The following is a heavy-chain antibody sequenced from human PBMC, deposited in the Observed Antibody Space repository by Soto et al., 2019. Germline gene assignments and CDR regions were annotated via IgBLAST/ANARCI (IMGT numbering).Heavy chain of an antibody. CDR3: ARDNGDYYHGWNFDY. D-gene: IGHD3-3*01. V-gene: IGHV3-33*01. CDR2: IWHDGSHK. J-gene: IGHJ4*02. Sequence: GSLRLSCEASEFTFSAYGMHWVRQAPGKGLEWVALIWHDGSHKYYADSVKGRFTIYRDNSKNALFLQMNSLSAEDTAVYYCARDNGDYYHGWNFDYWGQGALVTVSS. CDR1: EFTFSAYG.